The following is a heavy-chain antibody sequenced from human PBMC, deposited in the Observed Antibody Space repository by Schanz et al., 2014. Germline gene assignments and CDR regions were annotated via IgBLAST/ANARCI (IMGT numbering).Heavy chain of an antibody. CDR1: GYPFSNYG. CDR2: INPSGGST. D-gene: IGHD6-13*01. V-gene: IGHV1-46*03. Sequence: QVQLVQSAPEVKKPGASVKVSCKASGYPFSNYGISWLRQAPGQGFEWMGIINPSGGSTSYAQKFQGRVTMTRDTSTSTVYMELSSLRSEDTAVYYCARDGEAAAGCDYWGQGTLVTVSS. CDR3: ARDGEAAAGCDY. J-gene: IGHJ4*02.